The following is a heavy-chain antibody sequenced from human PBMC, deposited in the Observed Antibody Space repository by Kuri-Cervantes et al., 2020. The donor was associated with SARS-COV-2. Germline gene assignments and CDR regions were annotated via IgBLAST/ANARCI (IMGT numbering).Heavy chain of an antibody. V-gene: IGHV2-5*02. CDR1: GFSLSTSGVG. Sequence: SGPTRVKPTQTLTLTCTFSGFSLSTSGVGVGWIRQPPGKALEWLALIYWDDDKRYSPSLKSRLTITKDTFKNQVVLTMTNMDPVDTATYYCARKQYYDFWSGHTMSWFDPWGQGTLVTVSS. CDR3: ARKQYYDFWSGHTMSWFDP. D-gene: IGHD3-3*01. CDR2: IYWDDDK. J-gene: IGHJ5*02.